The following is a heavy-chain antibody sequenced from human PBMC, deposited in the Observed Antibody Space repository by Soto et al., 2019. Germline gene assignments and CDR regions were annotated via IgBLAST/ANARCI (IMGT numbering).Heavy chain of an antibody. CDR1: GFTFSSYA. V-gene: IGHV3-64*01. J-gene: IGHJ4*02. Sequence: EVQLVESGGGLVQPGGSLRLSCAASGFTFSSYAMHWVRQAPGKGLEYVSAISSNGGSTYYANSVKGRFTISRDNSKNTLYLQMGSLRAEDMAVYYCARRGDDFWSGYYTPALYYFDYWGQGTLVTVSS. D-gene: IGHD3-3*01. CDR2: ISSNGGST. CDR3: ARRGDDFWSGYYTPALYYFDY.